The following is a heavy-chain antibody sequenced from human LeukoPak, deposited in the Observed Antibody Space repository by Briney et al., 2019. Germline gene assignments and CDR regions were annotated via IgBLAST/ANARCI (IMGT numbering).Heavy chain of an antibody. CDR1: GFTFDDYA. Sequence: PGGSLRLSCAASGFTFDDYAMHWVRQAPGKGLEWVSAISGSGGSTYYADSVKGRFTISRDNSKNTLYLQMNSLRAEDTAVYYCAKDSPPYCSGGSCYYFDYWGQGTLVTVSS. V-gene: IGHV3-23*01. CDR3: AKDSPPYCSGGSCYYFDY. CDR2: ISGSGGST. J-gene: IGHJ4*02. D-gene: IGHD2-15*01.